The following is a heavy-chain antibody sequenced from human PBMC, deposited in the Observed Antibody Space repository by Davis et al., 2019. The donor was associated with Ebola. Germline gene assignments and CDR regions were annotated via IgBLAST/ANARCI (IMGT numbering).Heavy chain of an antibody. CDR3: ARDAIRMGLGFDV. J-gene: IGHJ3*01. CDR1: GVTFSGYE. CDR2: VVPMFGTA. D-gene: IGHD1-26*01. Sequence: SVKVSCKASGVTFSGYEVSWVRQAPGQGLEWMGGVVPMFGTANYAPKFEGRVSMTADVSTNTAYMELYSLTSEDTAVYFCARDAIRMGLGFDVWGQGTMVTVSS. V-gene: IGHV1-69*13.